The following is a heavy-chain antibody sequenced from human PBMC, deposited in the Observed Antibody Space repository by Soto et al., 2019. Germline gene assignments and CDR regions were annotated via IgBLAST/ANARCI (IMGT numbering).Heavy chain of an antibody. Sequence: ASVKVSCKASGYTFTSYGISWVRQAPGQGLEWMGWISAYNGNTNYAQKLQGRVTMTTDTSTSTAYMELRSLRSDDTGVYYCAGYGGACSGGSCYSYYGMDVWGQGTTVTVSS. CDR1: GYTFTSYG. CDR3: AGYGGACSGGSCYSYYGMDV. CDR2: ISAYNGNT. D-gene: IGHD2-15*01. J-gene: IGHJ6*02. V-gene: IGHV1-18*01.